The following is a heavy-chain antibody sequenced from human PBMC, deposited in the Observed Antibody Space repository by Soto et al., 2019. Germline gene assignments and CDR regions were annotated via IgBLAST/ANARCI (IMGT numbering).Heavy chain of an antibody. J-gene: IGHJ6*02. CDR1: GFTFGDYA. CDR3: TTSGYSGYGTYYYYYGMDV. CDR2: IRSKAYGGTT. V-gene: IGHV3-49*03. Sequence: GGSLRLSCTASGFTFGDYAMSWFRQAPGKGLEWVGFIRSKAYGGTTEYAASVKGRFTISRDDSKSIAYLQMNSLKTEDTAVYYCTTSGYSGYGTYYYYYGMDVWGQGTTVTVSS. D-gene: IGHD5-12*01.